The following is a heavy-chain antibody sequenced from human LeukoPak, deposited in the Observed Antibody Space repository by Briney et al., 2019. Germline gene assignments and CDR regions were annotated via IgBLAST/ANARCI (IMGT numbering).Heavy chain of an antibody. CDR3: ARTYYYDTSGYYQFDY. J-gene: IGHJ4*02. CDR2: ISGYNGNT. CDR1: GYTFTNYG. V-gene: IGHV1-18*01. Sequence: ASVKVSCKASGYTFTNYGISWVRQAPGQGLEWMGWISGYNGNTKYAQKVQGRVTMTTDTTTSTAYMDLGSVRSDDTAVYYCARTYYYDTSGYYQFDYWGLGTLVTVSS. D-gene: IGHD3-22*01.